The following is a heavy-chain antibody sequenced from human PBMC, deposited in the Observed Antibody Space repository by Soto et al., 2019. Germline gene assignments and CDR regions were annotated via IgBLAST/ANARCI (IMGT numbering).Heavy chain of an antibody. CDR1: GGSFSTYY. Sequence: QVQPQQWGTGLLKPSETLSLTCAVYGGSFSTYYWNWIRQPPGKGLEWIGEINHSGNTQYNPSLKSRVTMFLGPFQDPFSPKLTSLTAADTAVYYCFGWLGSNWLDPWGQGTLVTVSS. J-gene: IGHJ5*02. CDR3: FGWLGSNWLDP. V-gene: IGHV4-34*01. CDR2: INHSGNT. D-gene: IGHD3-22*01.